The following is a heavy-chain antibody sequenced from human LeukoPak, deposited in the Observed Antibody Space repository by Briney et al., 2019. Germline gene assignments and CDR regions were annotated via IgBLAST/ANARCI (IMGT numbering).Heavy chain of an antibody. CDR1: GFTFSTYA. D-gene: IGHD6-13*01. J-gene: IGHJ5*02. CDR2: ISGSGGST. CDR3: AKKIAAAGHNWFDP. Sequence: GGSLRLSCAASGFTFSTYAMSWVRQAPGKGLEWVSAISGSGGSTYYANSVQGRFTISRDNSQNTLFLQMNSLRAEDTAVYYCAKKIAAAGHNWFDPWGQGTLVTVSS. V-gene: IGHV3-23*01.